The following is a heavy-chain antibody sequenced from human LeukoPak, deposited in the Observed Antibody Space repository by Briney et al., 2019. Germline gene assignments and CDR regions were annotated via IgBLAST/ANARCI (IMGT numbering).Heavy chain of an antibody. J-gene: IGHJ5*02. V-gene: IGHV4-39*01. D-gene: IGHD1-26*01. CDR3: ARHEYSGSYYGLSWFDL. CDR2: IYYIGTT. CDR1: GDSISSSSNY. Sequence: SETLSLTCTVSGDSISSSSNYWGWIRQPPGKGLEWIGSIYYIGTTYYNPSLKSRVTISVDTSKNQFSLKLTSVIVADTAVYYCARHEYSGSYYGLSWFDLWGQGTLVTVSS.